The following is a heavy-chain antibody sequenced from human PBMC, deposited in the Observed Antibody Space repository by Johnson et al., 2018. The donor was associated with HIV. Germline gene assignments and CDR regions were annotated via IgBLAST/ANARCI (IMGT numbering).Heavy chain of an antibody. CDR3: AKEDCSAIVCSDDGFHL. Sequence: EVQLVESGGGLVQPGRSLRLSCAASGFTVSTNSLIWVRQAPGKGLEWVSVIYSGGSTYYADSVKGRFTVSRDSSKTTLFLQMKSLRPEDTAVYFWAKEDCSAIVCSDDGFHLWGQGTMVTLSS. V-gene: IGHV3-66*02. J-gene: IGHJ3*01. CDR2: IYSGGST. CDR1: GFTVSTNS. D-gene: IGHD2-15*01.